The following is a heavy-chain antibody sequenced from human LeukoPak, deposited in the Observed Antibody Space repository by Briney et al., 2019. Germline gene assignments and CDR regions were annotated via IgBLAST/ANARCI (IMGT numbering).Heavy chain of an antibody. CDR1: GYSFTSYG. CDR3: ARDKQLDWAHYYYYYMHV. Sequence: GASVKVSCKASGYSFTSYGINWVRQAPGQGLEWMGWISAYNGHTNYAQKFHDRVTMTRDTSISTAYMELSRLRSDDAAVYYCARDKQLDWAHYYYYYMHVWGKGTTVTVSS. CDR2: ISAYNGHT. V-gene: IGHV1-18*01. J-gene: IGHJ6*03. D-gene: IGHD1-1*01.